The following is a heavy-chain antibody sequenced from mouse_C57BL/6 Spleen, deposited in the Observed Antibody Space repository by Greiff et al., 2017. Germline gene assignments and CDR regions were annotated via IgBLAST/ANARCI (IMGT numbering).Heavy chain of an antibody. CDR3: ANSNSLYYYAMDY. D-gene: IGHD2-5*01. V-gene: IGHV1-59*01. CDR1: GYTFTSYW. CDR2: IDPSDSYT. Sequence: QVQLQQSGAELVRPGTSVKLSCKASGYTFTSYWMHWVKQRPGQGLEWIGVIDPSDSYTNYNQKFKGKATLTVDTSSSTAYMQLSSLTSEDSAVYYCANSNSLYYYAMDYWGQGTSVTVSS. J-gene: IGHJ4*01.